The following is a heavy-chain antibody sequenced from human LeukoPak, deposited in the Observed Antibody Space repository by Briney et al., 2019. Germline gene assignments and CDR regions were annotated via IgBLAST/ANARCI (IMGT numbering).Heavy chain of an antibody. J-gene: IGHJ3*02. V-gene: IGHV1-69*04. CDR2: IIPILGIA. CDR3: ARASQDYYGSGSYYRGGDAFDI. D-gene: IGHD3-10*01. CDR1: VGTFSNYA. Sequence: GSSVKVSCKASVGTFSNYAINWVRQAPGQGLEWMGRIIPILGIANYAQKFQGRVTITADKSTSTAYMALSSLRSEDTAVYYCARASQDYYGSGSYYRGGDAFDIWGQGTMVTVSS.